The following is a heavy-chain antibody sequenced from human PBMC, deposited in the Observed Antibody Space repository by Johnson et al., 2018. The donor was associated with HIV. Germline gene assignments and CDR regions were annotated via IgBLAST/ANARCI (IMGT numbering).Heavy chain of an antibody. Sequence: VQLVESGGGLIQPGGSLRLSCAASGFTVSSNYMSWVRQAPGKGLEWVSGISWNSGSIGYADSVKGRFTISRDNSKNTLSLQMNSLRAEDTAVYYCAKGRSGSSYDALDAWGQGTMVTVSS. CDR2: SWNSGSI. D-gene: IGHD6-6*01. J-gene: IGHJ3*01. V-gene: IGHV3-53*01. CDR1: GFTVSSNY. CDR3: AKGRSGSSYDALDA.